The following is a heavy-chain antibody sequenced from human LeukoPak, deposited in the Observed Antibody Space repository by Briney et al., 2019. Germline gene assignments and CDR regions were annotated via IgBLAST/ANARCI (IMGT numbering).Heavy chain of an antibody. D-gene: IGHD3-3*01. Sequence: GASVKVSYKASGYTFTSYAISWVRQAPGQGLEWMGGIIPIFGTANYAQKFQGRVTITTDESTSTAYMELSSLRSEDTAVYYCAREGYRIGIDYSDEFSKSEWVYYMDVWGKGTTVTVSS. CDR2: IIPIFGTA. CDR1: GYTFTSYA. CDR3: AREGYRIGIDYSDEFSKSEWVYYMDV. V-gene: IGHV1-69*05. J-gene: IGHJ6*03.